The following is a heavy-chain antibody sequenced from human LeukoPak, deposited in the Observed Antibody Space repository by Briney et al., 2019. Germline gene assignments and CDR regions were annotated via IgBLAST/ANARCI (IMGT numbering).Heavy chain of an antibody. Sequence: GGSLRLSCAASGFTFSSYAMSWVRQAPGKGLEWVSGISGSGGRTYYADSVKGRFTISRDNSKNTLYLQMNSLRAEDTAVYYCAKPHLDPSWYFDLWGRGTLVTVSS. CDR1: GFTFSSYA. CDR2: ISGSGGRT. J-gene: IGHJ2*01. V-gene: IGHV3-23*01. CDR3: AKPHLDPSWYFDL.